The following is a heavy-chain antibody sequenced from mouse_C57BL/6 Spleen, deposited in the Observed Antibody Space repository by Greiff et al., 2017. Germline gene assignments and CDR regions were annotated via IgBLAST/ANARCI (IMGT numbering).Heavy chain of an antibody. Sequence: QVQLQQPGAELVMPGASVKLSCKASGYTFTSYWMHWVKQRPGQSLEWIGEIDPSDSYTNYNQKFKGKSTLTVDKSDSTAYMQLSSLTSENSAVYYWARSISDYVDYWGQGATLTVSS. V-gene: IGHV1-69*01. CDR3: ARSISDYVDY. D-gene: IGHD1-1*01. CDR2: IDPSDSYT. J-gene: IGHJ2*01. CDR1: GYTFTSYW.